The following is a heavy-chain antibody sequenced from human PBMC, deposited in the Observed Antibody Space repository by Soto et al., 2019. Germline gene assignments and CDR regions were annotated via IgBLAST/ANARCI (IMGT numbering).Heavy chain of an antibody. D-gene: IGHD5-12*01. CDR1: GFTFSSYA. J-gene: IGHJ6*02. CDR2: ISYDGSNK. CDR3: ARDYYRFNSGYGFSMDV. Sequence: GGSLRLSCAASGFTFSSYAMHWVRQAPGKGLEWVAVISYDGSNKYYADSVKGRFTISRDNSKNTLYLQMNSLRAEDTAVYYCARDYYRFNSGYGFSMDVSGQATTVTVSS. V-gene: IGHV3-30-3*01.